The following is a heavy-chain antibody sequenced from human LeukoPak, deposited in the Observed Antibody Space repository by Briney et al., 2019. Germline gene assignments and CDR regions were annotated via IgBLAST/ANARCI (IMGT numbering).Heavy chain of an antibody. J-gene: IGHJ4*02. D-gene: IGHD1-26*01. V-gene: IGHV3-30-3*01. CDR2: ISYDGSNK. Sequence: GGSLRLSCAASGFTFSSYAMHWVRQAPGKGLEWVAVISYDGSNKYYADSVKGRFTISRDNSKNTLYLQMNSQRAEDTAVYYCARDPNPEAEVGATFDYWGQGTLVTVSS. CDR1: GFTFSSYA. CDR3: ARDPNPEAEVGATFDY.